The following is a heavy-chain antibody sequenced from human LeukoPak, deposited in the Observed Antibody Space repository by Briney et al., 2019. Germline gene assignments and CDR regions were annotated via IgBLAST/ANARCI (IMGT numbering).Heavy chain of an antibody. CDR1: GGSISSYY. CDR3: ATADRGVFDY. Sequence: SETLSLTCTVSGGSISSYYWSWIRQPPGKGLEWIGYIYYSGSTNYNPSLKSRVTISVDTSKNQFSLKLSSVTAADTAVFYCATADRGVFDYWGQGTLVTVSS. V-gene: IGHV4-59*01. CDR2: IYYSGST. D-gene: IGHD1-14*01. J-gene: IGHJ4*02.